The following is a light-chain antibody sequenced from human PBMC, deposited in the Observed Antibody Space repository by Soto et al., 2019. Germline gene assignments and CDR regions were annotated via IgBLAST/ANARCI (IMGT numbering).Light chain of an antibody. CDR2: GAS. J-gene: IGKJ1*01. CDR3: HQYGSSPPT. Sequence: NVLTQSPGTLSLSPGERATLSCRASQSVSSSYLAWYQQKPGQAPRLLIYGASSRATGIPDGFTGSGSGTDFTLTISRLEPEEFAVYYCHQYGSSPPTFGQGTKV. V-gene: IGKV3-20*01. CDR1: QSVSSSY.